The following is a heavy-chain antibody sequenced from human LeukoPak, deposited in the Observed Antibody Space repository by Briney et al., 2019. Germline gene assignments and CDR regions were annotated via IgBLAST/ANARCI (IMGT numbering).Heavy chain of an antibody. J-gene: IGHJ4*02. D-gene: IGHD1-26*01. CDR1: GFTFSSYS. CDR2: ISYDGSNK. V-gene: IGHV3-30*03. Sequence: PGGSLRLSCAASGFTFSSYSMNWVRQAPGKGLEGVAVISYDGSNKYYANSGKGRFTISRDNDEKSLYLQMNSLRAEDTAVYYCARDHAYQVGSTTFYYFDYGGQGTLVTVSS. CDR3: ARDHAYQVGSTTFYYFDY.